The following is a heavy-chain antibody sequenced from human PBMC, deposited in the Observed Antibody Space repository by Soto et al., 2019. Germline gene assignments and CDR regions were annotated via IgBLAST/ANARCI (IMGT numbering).Heavy chain of an antibody. V-gene: IGHV4-59*01. CDR3: AGTLGYCSGGSCYSSWFDP. CDR1: GGSISSYY. D-gene: IGHD2-15*01. CDR2: IYYSGST. Sequence: SETLSLTCTVSGGSISSYYWSWIRQPPGKGLEWIGYIYYSGSTNYNPSLKSRVTISVDTSKNQFSLKLSSVTAADTAVYYCAGTLGYCSGGSCYSSWFDPWGQGTLVTVSS. J-gene: IGHJ5*02.